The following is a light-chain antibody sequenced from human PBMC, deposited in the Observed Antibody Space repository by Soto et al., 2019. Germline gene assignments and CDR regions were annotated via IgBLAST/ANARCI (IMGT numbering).Light chain of an antibody. CDR1: QGISSY. Sequence: AIRMTQSPSSFSASTGDRVTITCRASQGISSYLAWYQQKPGKAPKLLIYAASTLQSGVPSRFSGSGSGTDFTLTISCLQSEDFATYYCQQYYSYAITFGQGTRLEN. CDR3: QQYYSYAIT. CDR2: AAS. J-gene: IGKJ5*01. V-gene: IGKV1-8*01.